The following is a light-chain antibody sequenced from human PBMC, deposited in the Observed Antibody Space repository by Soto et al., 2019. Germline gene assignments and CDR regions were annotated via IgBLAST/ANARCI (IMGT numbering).Light chain of an antibody. Sequence: EIVMTQSPATLSVSPGERATLSCRASQSVSSNLAWYQQKPGQAPRVLIYGASTRATGIPARFSGSGSGTEFTLTISSLQSGDFAVYYCQQYNNWPPLTFGGGTKVEIK. CDR3: QQYNNWPPLT. J-gene: IGKJ4*01. CDR1: QSVSSN. V-gene: IGKV3-15*01. CDR2: GAS.